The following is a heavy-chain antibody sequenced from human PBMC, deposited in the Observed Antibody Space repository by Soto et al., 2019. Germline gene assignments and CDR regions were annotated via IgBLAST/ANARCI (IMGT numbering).Heavy chain of an antibody. V-gene: IGHV6-1*01. D-gene: IGHD1-26*01. CDR3: ARGILLRNWFDP. J-gene: IGHJ5*02. CDR1: GDDVSNNSAA. Sequence: QTRTLTCTVSGDDVSNNSAAWNWIRNSPSRGLEWLGRTYYRSKWYNDYAVSVKSRITINPDTSKNQFSLQLNSVTPEDTAVYYCARGILLRNWFDPWGQGTLVPVSS. CDR2: TYYRSKWYN.